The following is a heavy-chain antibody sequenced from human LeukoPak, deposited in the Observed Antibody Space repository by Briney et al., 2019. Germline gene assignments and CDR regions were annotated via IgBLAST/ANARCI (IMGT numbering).Heavy chain of an antibody. J-gene: IGHJ4*02. V-gene: IGHV3-23*01. CDR1: GFTFSSYW. CDR3: AKLHVDSSGYYSYYFDY. Sequence: PGGSLRLSCAASGFTFSSYWMSWVRQAPGKGLEWVSAISGSGGSTYYADSVKGRFTISRDNSKNTLYLQMNSLRAEDTAVYYCAKLHVDSSGYYSYYFDYWGQGTLVTVSS. CDR2: ISGSGGST. D-gene: IGHD3-22*01.